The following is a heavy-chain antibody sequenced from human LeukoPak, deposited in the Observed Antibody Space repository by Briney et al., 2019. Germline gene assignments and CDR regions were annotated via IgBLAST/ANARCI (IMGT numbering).Heavy chain of an antibody. CDR1: GGSFSGYY. D-gene: IGHD1-26*01. V-gene: IGHV4-34*01. J-gene: IGHJ1*01. CDR2: INHSGST. Sequence: SETLSLTCAVYGGSFSGYYWSWIRQPPGKGLEWVGEINHSGSTNYNPSLKSRVTISVDTSKNQFSLKLSSVTAADTAVYYCARPSYNGRSLPNFQHWGQGTLVTVSS. CDR3: ARPSYNGRSLPNFQH.